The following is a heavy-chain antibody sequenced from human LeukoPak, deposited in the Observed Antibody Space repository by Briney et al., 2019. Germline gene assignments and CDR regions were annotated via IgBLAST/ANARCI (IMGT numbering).Heavy chain of an antibody. D-gene: IGHD6-13*01. CDR2: IYYSGST. CDR1: GGSISSYY. V-gene: IGHV4-59*12. J-gene: IGHJ3*02. Sequence: PSETLSLTCTVSGGSISSYYWSWIRQPPGKGLEWIGYIYYSGSTNYNPSLKSRVTMSVDTSKNQFSLKLSSVTAVDTAVYYCARTAGYSRNGGAFDIWGQGTMVTVSS. CDR3: ARTAGYSRNGGAFDI.